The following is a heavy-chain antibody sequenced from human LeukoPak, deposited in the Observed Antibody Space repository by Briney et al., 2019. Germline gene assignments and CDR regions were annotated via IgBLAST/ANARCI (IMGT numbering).Heavy chain of an antibody. Sequence: PGGSLRLSCAASGFTFSGFAMSWVRRTPGKGLEWVSVIYSGGSTYYADSVKGRFTISRDKSKNTVYLQMNSLRFEDTAMYYCARNWFDPWGQGTLVTVSS. V-gene: IGHV3-53*05. J-gene: IGHJ5*02. CDR1: GFTFSGFA. CDR2: IYSGGST. CDR3: ARNWFDP.